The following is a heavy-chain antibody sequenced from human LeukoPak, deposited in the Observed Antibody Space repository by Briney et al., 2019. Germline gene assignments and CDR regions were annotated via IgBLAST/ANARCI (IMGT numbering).Heavy chain of an antibody. J-gene: IGHJ4*02. V-gene: IGHV3-30-3*01. D-gene: IGHD1-26*01. CDR3: ARDVVGATPFDY. CDR2: ISYDGSNK. CDR1: GFTFSSYA. Sequence: GGSLSLSCAASGFTFSSYAMHWVRQAPGKGLEWVAVISYDGSNKYYADSVKGRFTISRDNSKNTLYLQMNSLRAEDTAVYYCARDVVGATPFDYWGQGTLVTVSS.